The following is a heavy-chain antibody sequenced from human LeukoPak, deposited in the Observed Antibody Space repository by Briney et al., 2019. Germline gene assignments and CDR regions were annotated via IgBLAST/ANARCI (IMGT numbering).Heavy chain of an antibody. CDR3: ATSGGYCSSTSCYNPDAFDI. CDR2: IYYSGST. V-gene: IGHV4-59*08. CDR1: GGSISSYY. J-gene: IGHJ3*02. Sequence: SETPSLTCTVSGGSISSYYWSWIRQPPGKGLEWIGYIYYSGSTNYNPSLKSRVTISVDTSKNQFSLKLSSVTAADTAVYYCATSGGYCSSTSCYNPDAFDIWGQGTMVTVSS. D-gene: IGHD2-2*02.